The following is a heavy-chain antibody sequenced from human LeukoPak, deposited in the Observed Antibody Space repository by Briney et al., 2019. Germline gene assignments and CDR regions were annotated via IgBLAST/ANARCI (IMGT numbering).Heavy chain of an antibody. Sequence: GESLMISCRGSGYNFRNYWIGWVRQMPGQGLEWMGVIYPGDSETRYSPSFQGQVTISADKSINTAYLQWSSLKASDTSMYYCASMFSGPPTTFDYWGQGTLVTVSS. J-gene: IGHJ4*02. CDR2: IYPGDSET. D-gene: IGHD1-26*01. V-gene: IGHV5-51*01. CDR3: ASMFSGPPTTFDY. CDR1: GYNFRNYW.